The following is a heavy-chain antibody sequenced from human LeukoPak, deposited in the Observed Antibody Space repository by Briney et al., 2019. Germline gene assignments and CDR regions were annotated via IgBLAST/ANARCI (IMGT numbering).Heavy chain of an antibody. CDR1: GVTFSSYG. CDR2: ISSDGNDK. Sequence: PGGSLRLSCAASGVTFSSYGMHRVRPAPGKGLEWVALISSDGNDKLYGDSVKGRFTISRDDSKSTLYLQMNSLRAEDTAVYYCTTKVIRGNSGDDYDDWGQGTLVTVSS. CDR3: TTKVIRGNSGDDYDD. D-gene: IGHD5-12*01. J-gene: IGHJ4*02. V-gene: IGHV3-30*03.